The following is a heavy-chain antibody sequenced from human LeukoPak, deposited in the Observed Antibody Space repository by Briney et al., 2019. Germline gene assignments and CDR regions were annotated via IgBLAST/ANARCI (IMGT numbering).Heavy chain of an antibody. Sequence: ASETLSLTCAVYGGSFSGYYWSWIRQPPGKGLEWIGEINHSGSTNYNPSLKSRVTISVDTSKNQFSLRLSSVTAADTAVYYCARRDLRELDYWGQGTLVTVSS. CDR1: GGSFSGYY. J-gene: IGHJ4*02. CDR2: INHSGST. V-gene: IGHV4-34*01. CDR3: ARRDLRELDY. D-gene: IGHD1-7*01.